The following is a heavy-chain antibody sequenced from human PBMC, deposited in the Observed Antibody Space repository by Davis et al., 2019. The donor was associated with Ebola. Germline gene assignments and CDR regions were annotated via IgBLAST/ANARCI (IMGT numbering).Heavy chain of an antibody. CDR1: GFTFSDYY. J-gene: IGHJ4*02. CDR2: ISGGGRTI. Sequence: GGSLRLSCAASGFTFSDYYMSWIRQAPGKGLAWVSYISGGGRTIYYADSVKGRFTISRGKSKNTLCLQMNSLRAEDTAVYYCAKDKGYGVPFDYWGQGTLVTVSS. CDR3: AKDKGYGVPFDY. V-gene: IGHV3-11*01. D-gene: IGHD4-17*01.